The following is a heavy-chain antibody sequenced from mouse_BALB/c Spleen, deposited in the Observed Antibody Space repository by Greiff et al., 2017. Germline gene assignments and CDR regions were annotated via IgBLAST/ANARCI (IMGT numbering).Heavy chain of an antibody. V-gene: IGHV5-6-5*01. Sequence: EVKVVESGGGLVKPGGSLKLSCAASGFTFSSYAMSWVRQTPEKRLEWVASISSGGSTYYPDSVKGRFTISRDNARNILYLQMSSLRSEDTAMYYCARITTVVAPYFDYWGQGTTLTVSS. D-gene: IGHD1-1*01. J-gene: IGHJ2*01. CDR2: ISSGGST. CDR1: GFTFSSYA. CDR3: ARITTVVAPYFDY.